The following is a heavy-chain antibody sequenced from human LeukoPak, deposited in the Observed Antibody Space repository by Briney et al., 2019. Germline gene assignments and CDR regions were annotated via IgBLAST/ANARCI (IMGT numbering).Heavy chain of an antibody. CDR1: GFTFDDYA. Sequence: PAGSLRLSCAASGFTFDDYAMHWVRQAPGKGLEWVSGISWNSGSIGYADSVKGPFTISRDNAKNSLFLQMNSLRAEDTAVSYCARERTDSSASSPLDYFDYCGQGTLVTVSS. V-gene: IGHV3-9*01. D-gene: IGHD6-19*01. CDR3: ARERTDSSASSPLDYFDY. CDR2: ISWNSGSI. J-gene: IGHJ4*02.